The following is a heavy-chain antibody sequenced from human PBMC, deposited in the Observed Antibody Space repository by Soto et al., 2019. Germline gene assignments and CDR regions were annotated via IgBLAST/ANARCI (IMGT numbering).Heavy chain of an antibody. D-gene: IGHD2-15*01. J-gene: IGHJ4*02. Sequence: SETLSLTCTVSGDSISSNFWSWIRQPPGKGLEWIGYIYYSGSTNYNPSLKSRVTISVDTSKNQFSLKLSSVTAADTAVYYCAGEQELYCSGGSGHNNFDYWGQGTLVTVSS. CDR3: AGEQELYCSGGSGHNNFDY. CDR2: IYYSGST. V-gene: IGHV4-59*12. CDR1: GDSISSNF.